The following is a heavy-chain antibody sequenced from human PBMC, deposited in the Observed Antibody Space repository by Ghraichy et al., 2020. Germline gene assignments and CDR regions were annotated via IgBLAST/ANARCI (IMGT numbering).Heavy chain of an antibody. D-gene: IGHD6-19*01. V-gene: IGHV3-23*01. CDR1: GFTFSGNA. CDR2: IRGSGGGT. CDR3: AKDPWGEYNSGHFDY. Sequence: GESLRLSYAASGFTFSGNAMSWVRQAPGKGLEWVSDIRGSGGGTYYADYVKGRFTISRDNSKNTLYLQLYSLRAEDTAVYYCAKDPWGEYNSGHFDYWGQGTLVIVSS. J-gene: IGHJ4*02.